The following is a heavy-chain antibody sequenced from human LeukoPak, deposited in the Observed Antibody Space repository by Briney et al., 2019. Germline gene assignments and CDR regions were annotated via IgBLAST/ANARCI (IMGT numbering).Heavy chain of an antibody. CDR3: ARDRWDTCSGTSCSFFDY. CDR2: IWYDGSNK. V-gene: IGHV3-33*01. Sequence: GGSLRLSCAASGFTFSSYGMHWVRQAPGKGLEWVALIWYDGSNKYYAGSVKGRFSISRDNSKNTVYLQMNSLRAEDTALYYCARDRWDTCSGTSCSFFDYWGQGTLVTVSS. J-gene: IGHJ4*02. CDR1: GFTFSSYG. D-gene: IGHD2-2*01.